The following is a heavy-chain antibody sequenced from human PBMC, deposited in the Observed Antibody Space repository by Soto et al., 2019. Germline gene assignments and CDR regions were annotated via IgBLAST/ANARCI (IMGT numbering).Heavy chain of an antibody. J-gene: IGHJ6*04. CDR3: ANARMRRRREKSSWEMDV. CDR1: GYTFTSYY. Sequence: ASVKVSCKASGYTFTSYYMHWVRQAPGQGLEWMGIINPSGGSTSYAQKFQGRVTMTRDTSTSTVYMELSSLRSEDTAVYYCANARMRRRREKSSWEMDVWGKGTTVTVSS. CDR2: INPSGGST. D-gene: IGHD6-13*01. V-gene: IGHV1-46*01.